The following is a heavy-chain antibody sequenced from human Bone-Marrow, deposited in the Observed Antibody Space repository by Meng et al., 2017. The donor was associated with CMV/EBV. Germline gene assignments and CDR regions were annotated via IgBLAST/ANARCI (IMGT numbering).Heavy chain of an antibody. Sequence: GESLKISCAASGFTFSSYSMNWVRQAPGKGLEWVSSISSSSSYIYYADSVKGRFTISRDNSKNTLYLQMNSLRADDTAVYYCVRDDYGGLDYWGQGTVVTVSS. J-gene: IGHJ4*02. CDR2: ISSSSSYI. D-gene: IGHD4-23*01. CDR3: VRDDYGGLDY. V-gene: IGHV3-21*01. CDR1: GFTFSSYS.